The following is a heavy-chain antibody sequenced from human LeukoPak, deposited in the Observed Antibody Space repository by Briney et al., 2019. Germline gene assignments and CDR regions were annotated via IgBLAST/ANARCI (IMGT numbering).Heavy chain of an antibody. CDR1: GRSFSGYY. D-gene: IGHD6-13*01. J-gene: IGHJ6*03. CDR3: ARGGSYSRGYYYYYMDV. V-gene: IGHV4-34*01. CDR2: INHSGRT. Sequence: SETLSLTCAVYGRSFSGYYWSWIRQPPGKGLEWIGEINHSGRTNYNPSLQSRVTISVDTSKNQFSLTLSSVTAADTAVYYCARGGSYSRGYYYYYMDVWGKGTTVTVSS.